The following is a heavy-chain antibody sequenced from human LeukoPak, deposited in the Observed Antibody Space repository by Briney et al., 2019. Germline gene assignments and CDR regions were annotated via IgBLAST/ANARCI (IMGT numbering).Heavy chain of an antibody. CDR3: ARARGDRSGYYSVY. CDR1: GYTFTGYY. J-gene: IGHJ4*02. Sequence: ASVKVSCKASGYTFTGYYLHWVRHAPGQGRECMVWINPNSGSTNYAQKFQGRVTMTRDTSISTAYMELSRLRSDDTAVYYCARARGDRSGYYSVYWGQGTLVTVSS. CDR2: INPNSGST. D-gene: IGHD3-22*01. V-gene: IGHV1-2*02.